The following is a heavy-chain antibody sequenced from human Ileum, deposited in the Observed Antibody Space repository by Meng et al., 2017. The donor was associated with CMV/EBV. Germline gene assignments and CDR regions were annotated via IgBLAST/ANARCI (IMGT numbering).Heavy chain of an antibody. CDR1: GFSLITSEVG. CDR3: AHGRGWLTDY. D-gene: IGHD6-19*01. J-gene: IGHJ4*02. V-gene: IGHV2-5*02. Sequence: QITLKESCPTRVKPTQTLTLTCTFSGFSLITSEVGVHWIRQPPGKALEWLALIYWDDDNRFSPSLKNRLTITKDTSKNQVVLRMTNMDPTDTATYYCAHGRGWLTDYWGQGTLVTVSS. CDR2: IYWDDDN.